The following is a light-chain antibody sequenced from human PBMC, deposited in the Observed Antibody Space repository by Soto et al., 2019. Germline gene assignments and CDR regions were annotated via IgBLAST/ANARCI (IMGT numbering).Light chain of an antibody. J-gene: IGKJ3*01. CDR1: QSVRSS. CDR2: DAS. V-gene: IGKV3-11*01. Sequence: EIVLTQSPDTLSLSPGERATLSCRASQSVRSSLAWYQQKPGQAPRLLIYDASNRATGIPARFSGSGSGTDFTLTISRLEPEDFAVYYCHQRSNWPPEVTFGPWTKVDIK. CDR3: HQRSNWPPEVT.